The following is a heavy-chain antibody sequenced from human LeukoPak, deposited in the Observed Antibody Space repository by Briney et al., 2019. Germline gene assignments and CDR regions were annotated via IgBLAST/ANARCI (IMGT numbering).Heavy chain of an antibody. D-gene: IGHD3-22*01. CDR2: IYSGGST. J-gene: IGHJ4*02. CDR1: GFTVSSNY. CDR3: ARYRNYYDSSGYYPFDY. Sequence: PGGSLRLSCAASGFTVSSNYMSWVRQAPGRGLKWVSIIYSGGSTYYADSVKGRFTISRDNSKNTLYLQMNSLRAEDTAVYYCARYRNYYDSSGYYPFDYWGQGSLVTVSS. V-gene: IGHV3-53*01.